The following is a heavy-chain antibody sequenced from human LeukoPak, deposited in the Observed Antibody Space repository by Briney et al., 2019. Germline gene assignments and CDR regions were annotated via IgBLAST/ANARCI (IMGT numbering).Heavy chain of an antibody. D-gene: IGHD5-12*01. J-gene: IGHJ4*02. CDR2: ISGSDDST. Sequence: GGSLRLSCAASGFTFSSYAMSWVRQAPGKGLVWVSGISGSDDSTYYADSVKGRFTISRDNSKNTLYLQMNSLRAEDTAVYYCAKDRGYSGYDQGLFDYWGQGTLVTVSS. CDR1: GFTFSSYA. CDR3: AKDRGYSGYDQGLFDY. V-gene: IGHV3-23*01.